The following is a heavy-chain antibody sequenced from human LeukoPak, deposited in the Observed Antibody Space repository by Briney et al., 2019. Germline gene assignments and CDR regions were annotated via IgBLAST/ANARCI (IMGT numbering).Heavy chain of an antibody. V-gene: IGHV3-30*04. D-gene: IGHD3-22*01. CDR2: ISYDGSNK. Sequence: GGSLRLSCAASGFTFSSYAMHWVRQAPGKGLEWVAVISYDGSNKYYADSVKGRFTISRDNSKNTLYLQMNSLRAEDTAVYYCAREGIGYYDSSGYYITPPFDYWGQGTLVTVSS. CDR3: AREGIGYYDSSGYYITPPFDY. J-gene: IGHJ4*02. CDR1: GFTFSSYA.